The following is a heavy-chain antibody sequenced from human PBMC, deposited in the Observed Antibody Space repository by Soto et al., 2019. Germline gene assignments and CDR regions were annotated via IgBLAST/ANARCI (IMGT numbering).Heavy chain of an antibody. CDR3: ARVGTSYARRGLDV. CDR1: GGAVDSGCYY. Sequence: TLSLPCNVSGGAVDSGCYYWCWSRQHPGKGLEWIGYIYYSGSTYYNPSLKSRVSISIDTPKNQFSLELIYLTAPDTAAYYCARVGTSYARRGLDVWGQGTTGTVSS. J-gene: IGHJ6*02. V-gene: IGHV4-31*03. CDR2: IYYSGST. D-gene: IGHD7-27*01.